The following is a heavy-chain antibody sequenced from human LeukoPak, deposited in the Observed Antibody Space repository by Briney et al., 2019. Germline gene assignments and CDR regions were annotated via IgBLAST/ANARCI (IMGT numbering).Heavy chain of an antibody. Sequence: ASVKVSCKASGYTFTTYGISWVRQAPGQGLEWMGWISTYNGDTTYAQKLQGRVTMTADTSTSTAYMELRSLRSDDTAVYYCARVTSNRVVVPAVDYWGQGTLVTVSS. CDR3: ARVTSNRVVVPAVDY. D-gene: IGHD2-2*01. V-gene: IGHV1-18*01. J-gene: IGHJ4*02. CDR2: ISTYNGDT. CDR1: GYTFTTYG.